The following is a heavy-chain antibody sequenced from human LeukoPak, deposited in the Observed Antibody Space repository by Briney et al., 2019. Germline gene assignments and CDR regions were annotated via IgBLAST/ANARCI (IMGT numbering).Heavy chain of an antibody. CDR3: ARASSSKNVQNVDV. V-gene: IGHV3-7*01. CDR1: GFTFSTYW. D-gene: IGHD4-11*01. CDR2: IKQDGSET. Sequence: GGSLRLSCAASGFTFSTYWMIWVRQTPGKGLEWVASIKQDGSETHYVDSVKGRFTISRDNTKNSLYLQMNSLRAEDTAVYHCARASSSKNVQNVDVWGQGTTVTVSS. J-gene: IGHJ6*02.